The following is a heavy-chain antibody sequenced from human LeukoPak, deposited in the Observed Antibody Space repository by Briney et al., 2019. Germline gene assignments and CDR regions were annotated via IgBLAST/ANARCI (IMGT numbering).Heavy chain of an antibody. CDR1: GFTFSSYE. D-gene: IGHD3-22*01. Sequence: GGSLRLSCAASGFTFSSYEMNWVRQAPGKGLEWVSYISSSGSTIYYADSVKGRFTISRDNAKNSLYLQMNSLRAEDTAVYYCAKDLQRSITMIVVGYFDYWGQGTLVTVSS. V-gene: IGHV3-48*03. CDR2: ISSSGSTI. J-gene: IGHJ4*02. CDR3: AKDLQRSITMIVVGYFDY.